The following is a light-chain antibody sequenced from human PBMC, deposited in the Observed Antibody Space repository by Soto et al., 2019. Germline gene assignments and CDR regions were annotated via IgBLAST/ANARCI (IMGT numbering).Light chain of an antibody. CDR3: SSYAGGNNWV. CDR1: SSDVGAHNY. Sequence: QSVLTQPPSASGSSGQSLTISCTGTSSDVGAHNYVSWYQQNPGKAPKLMLYDVNKRPSGVPDRFSGSKSGNTASLTVSGLQAEDEADYYCSSYAGGNNWVFGGGTKVTVL. V-gene: IGLV2-8*01. J-gene: IGLJ3*02. CDR2: DVN.